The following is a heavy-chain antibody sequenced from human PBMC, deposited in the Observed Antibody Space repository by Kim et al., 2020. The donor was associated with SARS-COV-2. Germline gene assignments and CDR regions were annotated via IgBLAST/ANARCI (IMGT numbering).Heavy chain of an antibody. Sequence: GGSLRLSCAASGFTVRDYYMSWVRQAPGKGLEWVSIIYSDGSIFYVGSVKGRFTISRDNSKNALYLQMNSLRAEDTALYYCARAPWGYSSGWLHFDYWGHVTLVTVSS. D-gene: IGHD6-19*01. CDR2: IYSDGSI. CDR1: GFTVRDYY. J-gene: IGHJ4*01. V-gene: IGHV3-66*01. CDR3: ARAPWGYSSGWLHFDY.